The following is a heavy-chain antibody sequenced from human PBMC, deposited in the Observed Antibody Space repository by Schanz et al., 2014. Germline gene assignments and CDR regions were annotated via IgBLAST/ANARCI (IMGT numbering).Heavy chain of an antibody. D-gene: IGHD3-10*01. J-gene: IGHJ4*02. CDR2: IGYDGSEK. CDR1: GFTFSTTW. CDR3: ARGPIPIQGVPMDF. Sequence: VQLVESGGGVVQPGGSLRLSCLASGFTFSTTWMNWVRQAPGKGLEWVANIGYDGSEKYYVDSVKGRFTISRDNSKDTLYLQMSGLTPEDTAVYYCARGPIPIQGVPMDFWGQGTLVTVSS. V-gene: IGHV3-7*04.